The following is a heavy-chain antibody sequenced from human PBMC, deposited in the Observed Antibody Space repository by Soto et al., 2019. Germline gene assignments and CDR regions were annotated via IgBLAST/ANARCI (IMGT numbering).Heavy chain of an antibody. CDR3: ARESFSASPNFFDY. CDR2: ISLSGSTI. CDR1: GFPVIIYE. V-gene: IGHV3-48*03. Sequence: RGSLRLSSASFGFPVIIYEMDWGRQSPGKGLEWVSYISLSGSTIYYADSVKGRFTISRDDAKNSLYLQKDSLRADDTAVYYCARESFSASPNFFDYWGQGTLVTVSS. D-gene: IGHD3-3*02. J-gene: IGHJ4*02.